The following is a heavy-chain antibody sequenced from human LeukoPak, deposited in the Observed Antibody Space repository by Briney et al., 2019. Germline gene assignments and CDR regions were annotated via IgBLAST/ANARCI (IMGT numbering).Heavy chain of an antibody. CDR2: IIPILGTA. D-gene: IGHD3-3*01. J-gene: IGHJ5*02. V-gene: IGHV1-69*05. CDR3: ARSGDFWSGYSNWFDP. CDR1: GGTFSSYA. Sequence: ASVKVSCKASGGTFSSYAISWVRQAPGQGLEWMGGIIPILGTANYAQKFQGRVTITTDESTSTAYMELSSLRSEDTAVYYCARSGDFWSGYSNWFDPWGQGTLVTVSS.